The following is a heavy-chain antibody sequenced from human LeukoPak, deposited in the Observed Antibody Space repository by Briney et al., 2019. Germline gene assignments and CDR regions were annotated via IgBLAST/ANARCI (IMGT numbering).Heavy chain of an antibody. J-gene: IGHJ4*02. CDR2: ISAYNGNT. CDR1: GYTFTSYG. Sequence: GASVKVSCKASGYTFTSYGISWVRQAPGQGLEWMGWISAYNGNTNYAQKLQGRVTMTRNTSISTAYMELSSLRSEDTAVYYCATPGSMVRGGTFDYWGQGTLVTVSS. CDR3: ATPGSMVRGGTFDY. D-gene: IGHD3-10*01. V-gene: IGHV1-18*01.